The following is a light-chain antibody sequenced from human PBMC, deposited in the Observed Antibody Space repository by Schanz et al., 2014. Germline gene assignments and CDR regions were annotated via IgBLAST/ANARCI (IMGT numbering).Light chain of an antibody. CDR3: QQYKSFPWT. V-gene: IGKV1-5*03. J-gene: IGKJ1*01. Sequence: DIQMTQSPSTLSASVGDRVTITCRASQSASSWLAWYQQKPGKAPNLLIYKASTLQSGVPSRFSGSGSGTEFTLTISSLQPDDFATYFCQQYKSFPWTFGHGTKVEIK. CDR2: KAS. CDR1: QSASSW.